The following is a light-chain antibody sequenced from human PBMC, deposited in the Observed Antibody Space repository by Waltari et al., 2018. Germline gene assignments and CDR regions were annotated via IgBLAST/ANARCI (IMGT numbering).Light chain of an antibody. CDR3: XQRGHWLT. J-gene: IGKJ4*01. CDR1: QSVSSY. V-gene: IGKV3-11*01. CDR2: DES. Sequence: EIVLTQSPATLSLSPGERATLSCRASQSVSSYLAWYQQKPGQAPRLLIYDESNKATGIPAXXSGSGSGTDFTLTITXXGPEDFGVYYCXQRGHWLTXGGGTKVEXK.